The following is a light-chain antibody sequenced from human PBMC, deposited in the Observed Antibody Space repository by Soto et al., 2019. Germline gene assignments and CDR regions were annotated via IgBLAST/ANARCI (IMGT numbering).Light chain of an antibody. CDR2: AAS. CDR3: QQYNNWPRGT. J-gene: IGKJ1*01. CDR1: QGVSSN. Sequence: EVVMTQSPATLSASPGERATLSCRASQGVSSNLAWYQQKPGQAPRLLIHAASTRATGVPARFSGSGSGTEFTLTISSLQSEDFAVYYCQQYNNWPRGTFGQGTKVEIK. V-gene: IGKV3-15*01.